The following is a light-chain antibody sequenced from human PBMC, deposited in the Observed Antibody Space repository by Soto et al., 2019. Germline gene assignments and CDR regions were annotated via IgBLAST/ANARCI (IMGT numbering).Light chain of an antibody. Sequence: EMVLTQSPATLSLSPVERATLSCRASQSISNSLAWYQQKPGQAPSLLIFDASKRATGIPARFSGSGSGTDFTPTITRLEPEDFAVYYSQQRAIWRGVTLGPGTKVDIK. J-gene: IGKJ3*01. CDR3: QQRAIWRGVT. V-gene: IGKV3-11*01. CDR2: DAS. CDR1: QSISNS.